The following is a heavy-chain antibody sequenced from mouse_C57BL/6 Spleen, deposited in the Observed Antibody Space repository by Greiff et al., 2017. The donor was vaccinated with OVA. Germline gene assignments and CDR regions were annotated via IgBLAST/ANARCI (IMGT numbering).Heavy chain of an antibody. D-gene: IGHD2-4*01. V-gene: IGHV14-1*01. CDR2: IDPEDGDT. CDR3: TTHYDDGAFAY. CDR1: GFNIKDYY. Sequence: EVQVVESGAELVRPGASVKLSCTASGFNIKDYYMHWVKQRPEQGLEWIGRIDPEDGDTESAPKFQGKATMTADTSSNTAYLQLSSLTSEDSAVYYYTTHYDDGAFAYWGQGTLVTVSA. J-gene: IGHJ3*01.